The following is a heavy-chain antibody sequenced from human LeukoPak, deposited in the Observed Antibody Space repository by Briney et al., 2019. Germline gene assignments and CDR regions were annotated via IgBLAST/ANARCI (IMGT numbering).Heavy chain of an antibody. J-gene: IGHJ6*02. V-gene: IGHV3-23*01. CDR2: IYENGGTT. CDR3: ANGAPLEWLWDYGMDV. CDR1: GFTFRSHA. Sequence: GGSLRLSCVGSGFTFRSHAMSWVRQAPEKGLEFVSGIYENGGTTYYADSVKGRFTISRDNSKNTLYLQMNSLRAEDTAVYYCANGAPLEWLWDYGMDVWGQGTTVTVSS. D-gene: IGHD3-3*01.